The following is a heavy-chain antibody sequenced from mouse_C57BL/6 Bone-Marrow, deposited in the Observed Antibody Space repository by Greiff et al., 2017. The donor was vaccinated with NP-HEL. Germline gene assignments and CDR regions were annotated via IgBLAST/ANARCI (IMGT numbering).Heavy chain of an antibody. V-gene: IGHV6-3*01. J-gene: IGHJ3*01. CDR3: TEKVWFAY. D-gene: IGHD1-3*01. CDR2: IRLKSDNYAT. CDR1: GFTFSNYW. Sequence: EVMLVESGGGLVQPGGSMKLSCVASGFTFSNYWMNWVRQSPEKGLEWVAQIRLKSDNYATHYAESVKERFTISRDDSKRSFYLQMNNLRAEDTGIYYCTEKVWFAYWGQGTLVTVSA.